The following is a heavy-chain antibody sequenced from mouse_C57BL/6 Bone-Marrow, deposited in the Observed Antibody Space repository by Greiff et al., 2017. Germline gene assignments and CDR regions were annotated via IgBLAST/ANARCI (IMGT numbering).Heavy chain of an antibody. CDR1: GFTFSDFY. Sequence: EVMLVESGGGLVQSGRSLRLSCATSGFTFSDFYMEWVSQAPGKGLEWIAASRHKDNDSTTEYSATVKGLFIVSIDTSQSILYLQMNALRAEDTAIYYCARDSPSRDYAMDYWGQGSSVTVSA. CDR2: SRHKDNDSTT. CDR3: ARDSPSRDYAMDY. D-gene: IGHD1-1*01. J-gene: IGHJ4*01. V-gene: IGHV7-1*01.